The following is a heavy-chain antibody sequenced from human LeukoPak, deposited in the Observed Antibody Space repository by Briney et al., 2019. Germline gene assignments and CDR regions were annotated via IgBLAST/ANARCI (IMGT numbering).Heavy chain of an antibody. Sequence: ASVKVSCKASGYTFTGYYMHWVRQAPGQELEWMGWINPNSGGTNYAQKFQGRVTMTRDTSISTAYMELSRLRSDDTAVYYCAREVSSGWPEDAFDIWGRGTMVTVSS. V-gene: IGHV1-2*02. D-gene: IGHD6-19*01. CDR1: GYTFTGYY. CDR3: AREVSSGWPEDAFDI. J-gene: IGHJ3*02. CDR2: INPNSGGT.